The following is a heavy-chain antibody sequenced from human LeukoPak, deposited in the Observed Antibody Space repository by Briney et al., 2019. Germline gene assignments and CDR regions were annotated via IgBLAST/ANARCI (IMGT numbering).Heavy chain of an antibody. Sequence: PETLSLICIVSGGSISSRTYFWGWIRQPPGKGLEWIASIYYSGSTSYNPSLKSRVTISVDSSKNQFSLKLSSVTAADTAVYYCARPHIGGSDLTDFDYWGQGTLVTVSS. D-gene: IGHD1-26*01. V-gene: IGHV4-39*01. CDR1: GGSISSRTYF. J-gene: IGHJ4*02. CDR2: IYYSGST. CDR3: ARPHIGGSDLTDFDY.